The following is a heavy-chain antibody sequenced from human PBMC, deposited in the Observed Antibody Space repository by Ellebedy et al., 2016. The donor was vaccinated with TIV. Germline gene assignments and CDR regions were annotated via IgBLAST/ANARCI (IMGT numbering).Heavy chain of an antibody. CDR1: GFTFSSYA. CDR2: FSVSGDSA. CDR3: VKDQIAGDGRWVFDL. D-gene: IGHD5-24*01. V-gene: IGHV3-23*01. J-gene: IGHJ3*01. Sequence: GESLKISCAASGFTFSSYAMSWVRQAPGKGLEWVSGFSVSGDSAYYSDSVKGRFTISRDNSKNTLYLQMNSLRAEDTGIYYCVKDQIAGDGRWVFDLWGQGTVVTVSS.